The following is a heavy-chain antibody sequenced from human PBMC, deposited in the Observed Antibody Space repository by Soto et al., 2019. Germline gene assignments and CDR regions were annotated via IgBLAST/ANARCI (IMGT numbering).Heavy chain of an antibody. V-gene: IGHV3-9*01. CDR1: GFTFDDYA. Sequence: GGSLRLSCAASGFTFDDYAMHWVRQAPGKGLEWVSGISWNSGSIGYADSVKGRFTISRDNAKNSLYLRMNSLRAEDTALYYCAKRLGVYGTTFDLWGRGTLVTVSS. D-gene: IGHD6-13*01. CDR2: ISWNSGSI. J-gene: IGHJ2*01. CDR3: AKRLGVYGTTFDL.